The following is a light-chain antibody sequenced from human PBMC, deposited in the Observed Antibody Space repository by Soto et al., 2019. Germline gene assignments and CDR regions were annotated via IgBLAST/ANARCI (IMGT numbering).Light chain of an antibody. CDR3: SSYTSTNTVV. J-gene: IGLJ2*01. Sequence: QSVLTQPASVSGSPGQSITISCTGTSSDVGGYNYVSWYQQHPGKAPKLMIDDVTNRPSGVYNRFSGSKSGNTASLTISGLQAEDEADYYCSSYTSTNTVVFGGGTKVTVL. CDR2: DVT. V-gene: IGLV2-14*03. CDR1: SSDVGGYNY.